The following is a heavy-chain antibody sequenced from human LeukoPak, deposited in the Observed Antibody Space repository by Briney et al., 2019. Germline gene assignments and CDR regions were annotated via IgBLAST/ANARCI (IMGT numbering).Heavy chain of an antibody. CDR1: GFTFTTYG. CDR2: IRYDGSDK. J-gene: IGHJ4*02. V-gene: IGHV3-30*02. CDR3: AKDKNALCSVTCRSEFDY. Sequence: GGSLRLSCAASGFTFTTYGMHWVRQAPGKGLEWVAFIRYDGSDKYYADSVKGRFTISRDSSKNTLYLQMNSLRAEDTAIYYCAKDKNALCSVTCRSEFDYWGQGTLVTVSS. D-gene: IGHD2-15*01.